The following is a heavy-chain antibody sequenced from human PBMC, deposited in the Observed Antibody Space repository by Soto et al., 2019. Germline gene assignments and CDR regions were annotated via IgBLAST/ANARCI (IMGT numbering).Heavy chain of an antibody. Sequence: GGSLRLSCAASGFTFSSYAMHWVRQAPGKGLEWVAVISYDGSNKYYADSVKGRFTISRDNSKNTLYLQMNSLRAEDTAVYYCARDFALYCSGGSCYYDTYYFDYWGQGTLVTVSS. CDR2: ISYDGSNK. CDR1: GFTFSSYA. CDR3: ARDFALYCSGGSCYYDTYYFDY. J-gene: IGHJ4*02. D-gene: IGHD2-15*01. V-gene: IGHV3-30-3*01.